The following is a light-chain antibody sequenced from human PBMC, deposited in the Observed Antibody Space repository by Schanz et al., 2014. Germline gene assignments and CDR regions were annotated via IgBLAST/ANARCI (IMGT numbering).Light chain of an antibody. V-gene: IGKV3-20*01. Sequence: EIVMTQSPATLSVSPGERATLSCRASQSVSSNLAWYQQKPGQAPRLLIYGASSRATGIPDRFSASGSGTDFILTISRLEPEDFAVYYCQQYVESPGTFGQGT. CDR2: GAS. CDR1: QSVSSN. J-gene: IGKJ1*01. CDR3: QQYVESPGT.